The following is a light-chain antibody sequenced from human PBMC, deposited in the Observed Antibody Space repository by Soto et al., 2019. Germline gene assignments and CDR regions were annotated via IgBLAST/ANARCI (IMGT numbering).Light chain of an antibody. CDR3: QEYNGRSS. CDR2: RTS. V-gene: IGKV3-15*01. J-gene: IGKJ1*01. Sequence: KVTSQSPATLSVSPRKRASLSCRASQNIAGDLAWYQQKPGQAPRLLIYRTSTRATGIPARFSGSGSGTEFTLTISSLQSEDFAVHYCQEYNGRSSFGQGTKVEIK. CDR1: QNIAGD.